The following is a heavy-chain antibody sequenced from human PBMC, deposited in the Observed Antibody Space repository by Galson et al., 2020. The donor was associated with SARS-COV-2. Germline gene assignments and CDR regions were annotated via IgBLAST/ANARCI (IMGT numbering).Heavy chain of an antibody. CDR3: ARAPYDFWSGPPPDY. V-gene: IGHV3-74*01. D-gene: IGHD3-3*01. CDR2: INSDGSST. J-gene: IGHJ4*02. Sequence: GDSLKISCAASGFTFSSYWMHWVRQAPGKGLVWVSRINSDGSSTSYADSVKGRFTISRDNAKNTLYLQMNSLRAEDTAVYYCARAPYDFWSGPPPDYWGQGTLVTGSS. CDR1: GFTFSSYW.